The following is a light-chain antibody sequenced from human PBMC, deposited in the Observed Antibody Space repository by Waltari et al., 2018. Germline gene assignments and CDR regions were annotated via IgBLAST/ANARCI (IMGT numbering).Light chain of an antibody. CDR3: QQYYTTPLT. CDR1: QSVLYSSNNRNY. J-gene: IGKJ4*01. Sequence: DIVMTQSPDSLAVSLGERATINCKSSQSVLYSSNNRNYLTRDQQKPGKPPKRLIYWESIRESGVPDRFSGSGSGTDFTLTISSLQAEDVAVYYCQQYYTTPLTFGGGTKVEIK. V-gene: IGKV4-1*01. CDR2: WES.